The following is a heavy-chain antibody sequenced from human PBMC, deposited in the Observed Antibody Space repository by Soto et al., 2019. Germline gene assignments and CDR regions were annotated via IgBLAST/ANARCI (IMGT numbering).Heavy chain of an antibody. V-gene: IGHV3-21*01. Sequence: GGSLRLSCAASGFTFSSYSMNWVRQAPGKGLEWVSSISSSSSYIYYADSVKGRFTISRDNAKNSLYLQMNSLRAEDTAVYYCARPPLSSGDYYYYYGMDVWGQGTTVTVSS. J-gene: IGHJ6*02. CDR2: ISSSSSYI. CDR3: ARPPLSSGDYYYYYGMDV. CDR1: GFTFSSYS. D-gene: IGHD6-25*01.